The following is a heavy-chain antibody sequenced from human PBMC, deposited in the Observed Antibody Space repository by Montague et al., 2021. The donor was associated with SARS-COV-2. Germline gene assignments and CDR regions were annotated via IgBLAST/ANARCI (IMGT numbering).Heavy chain of an antibody. CDR2: IYYSGST. CDR3: ASTYGGNLGYYYYYMDV. J-gene: IGHJ6*03. V-gene: IGHV4-31*03. CDR1: GGSISSGGYY. D-gene: IGHD4-23*01. Sequence: TLSLTCTVSGGSISSGGYYWGWIRQHPGKGLEWIGYIYYSGSTYYNPSLKSRVTISVDTSKNLFSLKLSSVTAADTAVYYCASTYGGNLGYYYYYMDVWGKGTTVTVSS.